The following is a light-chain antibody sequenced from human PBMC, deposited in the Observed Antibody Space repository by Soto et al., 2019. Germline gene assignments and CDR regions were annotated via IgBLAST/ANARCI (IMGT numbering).Light chain of an antibody. J-gene: IGKJ1*01. Sequence: DIQMTQSPSTLSASVGDRVTITCRASQSISSWLAWYQQKPGKAPKLLIYDASSLESGVPSRFSGSGSGTEFTLTISSLQPADFATYYCQQYNSYSPETFGQGTKVEIK. CDR1: QSISSW. V-gene: IGKV1-5*01. CDR3: QQYNSYSPET. CDR2: DAS.